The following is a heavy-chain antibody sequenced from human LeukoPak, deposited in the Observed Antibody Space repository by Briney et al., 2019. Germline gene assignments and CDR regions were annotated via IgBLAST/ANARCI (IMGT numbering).Heavy chain of an antibody. J-gene: IGHJ4*02. V-gene: IGHV3-30*18. CDR3: AKVNYYESSGHYDY. CDR1: GFPFSSYG. Sequence: GGSLRLSCAASGFPFSSYGMHWVRQAPGKGLEWVAVISHDGTNKYYVDSVKGRFTISRDNSKNTLYLQMNSLRAEDTAVYYCAKVNYYESSGHYDYWGQGTLVTVSS. CDR2: ISHDGTNK. D-gene: IGHD3-22*01.